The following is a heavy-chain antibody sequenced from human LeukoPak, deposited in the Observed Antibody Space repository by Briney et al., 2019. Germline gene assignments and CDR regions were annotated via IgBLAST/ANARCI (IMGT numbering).Heavy chain of an antibody. Sequence: GGSLRLSCAASGFTFDDYAMHWVRQAPGKGLEWVSGISWNSGSIGYADSVKGRFTISRDNAKNSLYLQMNSLRAEDTAVYYCARENHYDFWSGYYNWFDPWGQGTLVTVSS. CDR3: ARENHYDFWSGYYNWFDP. CDR1: GFTFDDYA. D-gene: IGHD3-3*01. V-gene: IGHV3-9*01. CDR2: ISWNSGSI. J-gene: IGHJ5*02.